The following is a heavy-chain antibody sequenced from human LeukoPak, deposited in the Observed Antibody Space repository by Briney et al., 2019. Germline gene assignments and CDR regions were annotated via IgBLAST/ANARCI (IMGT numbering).Heavy chain of an antibody. V-gene: IGHV4-4*07. CDR3: ATMFGESSDFDH. D-gene: IGHD3-10*02. Sequence: SETLSLTCVVSGGSISAYYWNWIRQPAGKGLEWVGRLHSSGETTSNPSLMSRATMSLDTSRNHFSLNLTSVTAADTAIYYCATMFGESSDFDHWGQGTLVTVSS. CDR1: GGSISAYY. J-gene: IGHJ4*02. CDR2: LHSSGET.